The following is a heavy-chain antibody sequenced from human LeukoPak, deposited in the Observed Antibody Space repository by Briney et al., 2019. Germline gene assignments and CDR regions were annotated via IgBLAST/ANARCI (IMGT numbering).Heavy chain of an antibody. CDR2: ISSSSSYI. D-gene: IGHD3-10*01. J-gene: IGHJ3*02. CDR3: AKEHSAFDSFAM. Sequence: GGSLRLSCAASGFSFSSYSMNWVRQAPGKGLEWVSSISSSSSYIYYADSVKGRFTTSRDNAKKSLYLQTNSLQAEDTAHYFCAKEHSAFDSFAMWSEGTIVTVPS. CDR1: GFSFSSYS. V-gene: IGHV3-21*01.